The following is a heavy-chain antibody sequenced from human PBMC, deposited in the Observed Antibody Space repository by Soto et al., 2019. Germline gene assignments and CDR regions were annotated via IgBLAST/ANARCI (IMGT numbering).Heavy chain of an antibody. CDR2: IYYSGST. CDR3: ASIYDSSGYYYGNNWFDP. D-gene: IGHD3-22*01. Sequence: TLSLTCTVSGASISNGDYYWSWIRQHPGKGLEWIGYIYYSGSTYYNPSLKSRVTISVDTSKNQFSLKLSSVTAADTAAYYCASIYDSSGYYYGNNWFDPWGQGTLVTVSS. J-gene: IGHJ5*02. V-gene: IGHV4-31*03. CDR1: GASISNGDYY.